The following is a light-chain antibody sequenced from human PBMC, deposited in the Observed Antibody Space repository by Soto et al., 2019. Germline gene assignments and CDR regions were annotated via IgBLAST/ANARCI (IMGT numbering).Light chain of an antibody. J-gene: IGKJ1*01. CDR2: RPS. CDR3: QQYFSTPRT. CDR1: QSVLYSSNKKNY. Sequence: DIVLTQSPDSLAVSLGERATITCKSSQSVLYSSNKKNYLSWYQKKSGQPAKLLIYRPSTRHSGVPAGFSGSGSGTDFTLTIRSLPPEDVAVYSCQQYFSTPRTFGQGTKVDIK. V-gene: IGKV4-1*01.